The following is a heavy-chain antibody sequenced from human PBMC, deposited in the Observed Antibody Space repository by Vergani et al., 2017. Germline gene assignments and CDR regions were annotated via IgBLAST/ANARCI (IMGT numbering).Heavy chain of an antibody. J-gene: IGHJ5*02. D-gene: IGHD1-26*01. V-gene: IGHV4-59*08. CDR3: ARGETQTDWFDP. CDR2: IYYSGTT. CDR1: GGSISSYY. Sequence: QVQLQESGPGLVKPSETLSLTCTVSGGSISSYYWSWIRQPPGKGLEWIGYIYYSGTTNYNPSLNGRVTIFVDKSKNLLSLRLNSVTAADTAVYYCARGETQTDWFDPWGQGTLVTVSS.